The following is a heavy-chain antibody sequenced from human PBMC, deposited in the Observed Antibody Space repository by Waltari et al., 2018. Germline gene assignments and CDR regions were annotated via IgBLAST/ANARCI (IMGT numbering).Heavy chain of an antibody. J-gene: IGHJ4*02. CDR3: ARKIPTSSWFDF. CDR1: GYSISRGYY. Sequence: QVQLQESGPGLVKPSETLSLTCAVSGYSISRGYYWGWIRQPPGKGLEWIGSLYNSGSTYYTPSLKSRVTLSVYTSNNPFSLKLSSVTAADTALYYCARKIPTSSWFDFWGPGTLVTVSS. CDR2: LYNSGST. D-gene: IGHD6-13*01. V-gene: IGHV4-38-2*01.